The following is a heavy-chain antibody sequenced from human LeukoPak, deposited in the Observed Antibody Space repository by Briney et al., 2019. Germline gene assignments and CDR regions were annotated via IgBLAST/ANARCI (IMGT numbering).Heavy chain of an antibody. CDR3: LRGDRRDY. Sequence: GGSLRLSCAVSGFTFSSSYMNWVRQAPGKGLEWVSSIDSSGGYMFYADSVKGRFIISRDNAKDSLYLQMNSLRVEDTAVYYCLRGDRRDYWGQGTLVTVSS. CDR1: GFTFSSSY. J-gene: IGHJ4*02. V-gene: IGHV3-21*06. CDR2: IDSSGGYM.